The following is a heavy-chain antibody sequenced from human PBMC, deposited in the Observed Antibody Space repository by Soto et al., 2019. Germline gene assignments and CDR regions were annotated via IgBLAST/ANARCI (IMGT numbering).Heavy chain of an antibody. CDR1: GGSISSSNW. CDR3: ARDQGIAAAGHFDY. V-gene: IGHV4-4*02. J-gene: IGHJ4*02. CDR2: IYHSGST. D-gene: IGHD6-13*01. Sequence: PSETLSLTCAVSGGSISSSNWWSWVRQPPGKGLEWIGEIYHSGSTNYNPSLKSRVTISVDKSKNQFSLKLSSVTAADTAVYYCARDQGIAAAGHFDYWGQGTLVTVSS.